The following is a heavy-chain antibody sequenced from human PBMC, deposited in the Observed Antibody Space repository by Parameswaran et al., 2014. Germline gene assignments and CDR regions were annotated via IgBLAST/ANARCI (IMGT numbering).Heavy chain of an antibody. D-gene: IGHD2-2*01. CDR1: GGSISSYY. J-gene: IGHJ6*02. Sequence: SETLSLTCTVSGGSISSYYWSWIRQPAGKGLEWIGRIYTSGSTNYNPSLKSRVTMSVDTSKNQFSLKLSSVTAADTAVYYCARVEGYCSSTSCFVANYYYYGMDVWGQGTTVTVSS. CDR3: ARVEGYCSSTSCFVANYYYYGMDV. CDR2: IYTSGST. V-gene: IGHV4-4*07.